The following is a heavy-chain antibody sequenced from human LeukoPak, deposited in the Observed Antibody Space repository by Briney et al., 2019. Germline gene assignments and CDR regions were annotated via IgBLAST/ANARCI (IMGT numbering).Heavy chain of an antibody. CDR1: GYTFTDDY. CDR3: APTPEAYTSNWNV. J-gene: IGHJ4*02. D-gene: IGHD1-1*01. Sequence: ASVKVSCKTSGYTFTDDYMHWVRQAPGQGLEFMGWINPDSGFANYAQKFQGRVTMTRDTSISPAYLEVRRLRSDDTAVYYCAPTPEAYTSNWNVWGQGTLVTVSS. CDR2: INPDSGFA. V-gene: IGHV1-2*02.